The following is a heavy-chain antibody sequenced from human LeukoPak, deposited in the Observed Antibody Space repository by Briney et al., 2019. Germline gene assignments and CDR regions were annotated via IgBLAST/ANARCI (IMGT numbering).Heavy chain of an antibody. CDR3: ARELAGYGKLDY. J-gene: IGHJ4*02. CDR2: IYTSGST. D-gene: IGHD5-12*01. Sequence: SQTLSLTCTVSGFSISSGSYFWSWIRQPAGKGLEWIGRIYTSGSTNYNPSLKSLITISPDTSKNQFSLKLSSVTAADTAVYYCARELAGYGKLDYWGQGILVTVSS. V-gene: IGHV4-61*02. CDR1: GFSISSGSYF.